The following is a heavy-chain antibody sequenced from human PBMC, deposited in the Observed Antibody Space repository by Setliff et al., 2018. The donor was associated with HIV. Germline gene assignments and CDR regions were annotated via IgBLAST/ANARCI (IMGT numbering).Heavy chain of an antibody. CDR1: GESLAGSRYS. CDR2: LFHAGSS. CDR3: ARLGDNSDWRINYFFYYMDV. J-gene: IGHJ6*03. V-gene: IGHV4-39*01. D-gene: IGHD3-22*01. Sequence: SETLSLTCTVSGESLAGSRYSWGWVRQSPGQGLEWLGNLFHAGSSYFNPSLKIRLTMSVDTPKDQFSLSLISMTAADSAVYYCARLGDNSDWRINYFFYYMDVWGKGVTVTVSS.